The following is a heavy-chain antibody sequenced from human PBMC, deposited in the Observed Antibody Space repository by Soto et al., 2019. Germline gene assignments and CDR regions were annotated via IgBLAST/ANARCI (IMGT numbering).Heavy chain of an antibody. D-gene: IGHD2-15*01. CDR2: ISGSGGST. CDR3: AKDLRDIAVVVAPPSAY. Sequence: GGSLRVSCAASGLNFSSHAMSWVRKAPGKGLEWVSGISGSGGSTYYADSVKGRFTISRDNSKNTLYLEMNSLRAEDTAIYYCAKDLRDIAVVVAPPSAYWGQGNLVTVSS. J-gene: IGHJ4*02. V-gene: IGHV3-23*01. CDR1: GLNFSSHA.